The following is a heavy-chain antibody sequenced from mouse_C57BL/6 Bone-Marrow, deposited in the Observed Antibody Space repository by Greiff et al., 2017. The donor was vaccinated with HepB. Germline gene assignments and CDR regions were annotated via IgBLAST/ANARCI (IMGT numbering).Heavy chain of an antibody. D-gene: IGHD2-12*01. CDR3: ARDNHSPHFDY. Sequence: EVMLVESGGGLVKLGGSLKLSCAASGFTFSSYAMSWVRQTPEKRLEWVATISDGGSYTYYPDNVKGRVTISRDNAKNNLYLQMSHLKSEDTAMYYCARDNHSPHFDYWGQGTTLTVSS. V-gene: IGHV5-4*01. J-gene: IGHJ2*01. CDR2: ISDGGSYT. CDR1: GFTFSSYA.